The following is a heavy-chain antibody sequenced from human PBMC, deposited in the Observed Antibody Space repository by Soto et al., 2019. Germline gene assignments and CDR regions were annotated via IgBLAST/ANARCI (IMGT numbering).Heavy chain of an antibody. J-gene: IGHJ4*02. CDR2: IHPRGGST. V-gene: IGHV1-46*01. CDR3: ARSPYSSSSFFFDF. CDR1: GYTFTAYF. D-gene: IGHD6-6*01. Sequence: GASVKVSCKASGYTFTAYFMHWVRQAPGQGLEWMGIIHPRGGSTNYAQRFQGRVGMTWDTSTSTVYMELSSLRSDDTAVYYCARSPYSSSSFFFDFWGPGTPVTVSS.